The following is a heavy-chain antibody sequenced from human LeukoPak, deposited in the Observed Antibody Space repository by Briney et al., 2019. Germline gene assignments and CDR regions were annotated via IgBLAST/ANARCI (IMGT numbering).Heavy chain of an antibody. Sequence: SETLSLTCTVYGGSVSSYYRSWIRQLPGKGLEWIGFIFYGGSTNYNPSLKSRVTISEDTSKNQFSLKLSSVTAADTAVYYCARSGFRDYYFAMDVWGQGTTVTVSS. CDR3: ARSGFRDYYFAMDV. D-gene: IGHD3-22*01. CDR1: GGSVSSYY. J-gene: IGHJ6*02. CDR2: IFYGGST. V-gene: IGHV4-59*02.